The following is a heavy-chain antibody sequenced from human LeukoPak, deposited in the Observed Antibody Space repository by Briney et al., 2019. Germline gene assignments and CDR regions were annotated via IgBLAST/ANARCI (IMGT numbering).Heavy chain of an antibody. CDR3: ARRRLRGGTNWFDP. V-gene: IGHV4-61*02. Sequence: SETLSLTCTVSGGSISSGSYYWSWIRQPAGKGLEWIGRIYTSGSTNYNPSLKSRVTISVDTSKNQFSLKLSSVTAADTAVYYCARRRLRGGTNWFDPWGQGTLVTVSS. J-gene: IGHJ5*02. CDR1: GGSISSGSYY. CDR2: IYTSGST. D-gene: IGHD1/OR15-1a*01.